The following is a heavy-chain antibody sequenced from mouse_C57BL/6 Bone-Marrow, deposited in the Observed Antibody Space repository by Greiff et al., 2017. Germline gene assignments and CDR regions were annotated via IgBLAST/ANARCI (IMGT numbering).Heavy chain of an antibody. J-gene: IGHJ4*01. V-gene: IGHV5-6*01. CDR2: ISSGGSYT. CDR3: ARPEDY. CDR1: GFTFSSYG. Sequence: EVQLVESGGDLVKPGGSLKLSCAASGFTFSSYGMSWVRQTPDKRLEWVATISSGGSYTYYPDSVKGRFTISRDNAKNTLYLQMSSLKSEDTAMYYCARPEDYWGQGTSVTVSS.